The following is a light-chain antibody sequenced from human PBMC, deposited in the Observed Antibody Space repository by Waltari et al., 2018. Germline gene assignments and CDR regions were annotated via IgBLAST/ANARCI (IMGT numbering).Light chain of an antibody. CDR1: QNIRTY. Sequence: DIQMAQSPSSLSASVGVTVTVTCRASQNIRTYLNWYQQKPAKAPKLLISAASTLQRGVPSRFRGSASGTEFTLTVTNLQPDDFATYFCQQSFSSPWTFGQGTTVNI. CDR3: QQSFSSPWT. V-gene: IGKV1-39*01. J-gene: IGKJ1*01. CDR2: AAS.